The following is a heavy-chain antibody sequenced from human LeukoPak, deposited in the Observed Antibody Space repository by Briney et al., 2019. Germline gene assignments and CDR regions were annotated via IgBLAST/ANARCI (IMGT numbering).Heavy chain of an antibody. CDR1: GFTFSSYE. J-gene: IGHJ3*02. Sequence: GGSLRLSCAASGFTFSSYEMNWVRQAPGKGLEWVSYISSSGSTIYYADSVKGRFTISRDNAKDSLYLQMNSLRAEDTAVYYCAREGSYYSDAFDIWGQGTMVTVSS. D-gene: IGHD1-26*01. CDR3: AREGSYYSDAFDI. V-gene: IGHV3-48*03. CDR2: ISSSGSTI.